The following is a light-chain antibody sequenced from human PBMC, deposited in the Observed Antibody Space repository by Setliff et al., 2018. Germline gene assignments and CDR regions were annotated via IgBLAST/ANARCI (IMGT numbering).Light chain of an antibody. Sequence: QSVLAQPPSVSGSLGQSVAISCVGTFSDIGTYDRVSWYQQFPGTAPRLIIFEVNNRPLGVPDRFSGSKSGYTASLTISGLRTEDEADYYCSSLTTGSTPYVFGPGTKVTVL. V-gene: IGLV2-18*02. CDR1: FSDIGTYDR. CDR3: SSLTTGSTPYV. J-gene: IGLJ1*01. CDR2: EVN.